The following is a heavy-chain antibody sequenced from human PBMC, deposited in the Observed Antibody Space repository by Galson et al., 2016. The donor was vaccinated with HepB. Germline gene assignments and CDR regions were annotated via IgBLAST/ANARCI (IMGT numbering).Heavy chain of an antibody. CDR2: IYHSETT. CDR3: AKYWGYYDYSYAGGWFDP. J-gene: IGHJ5*02. D-gene: IGHD1-26*01. V-gene: IGHV4-30-2*01. Sequence: TLSLTCAVAGGSVSSDDYSWRWIRQPPVKGLEYIGYIYHSETTFYNPSLTSRVTTSVDKSKNQFSLRLSSVTAADTAVYYCAKYWGYYDYSYAGGWFDPWGQGTLVTVSS. CDR1: GGSVSSDDYS.